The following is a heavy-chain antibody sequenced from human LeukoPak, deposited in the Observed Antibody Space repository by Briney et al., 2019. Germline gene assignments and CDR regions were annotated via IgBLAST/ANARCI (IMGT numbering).Heavy chain of an antibody. CDR3: ARDLGILWFGELSAFPSEVDY. CDR1: GFTFSSYW. CDR2: INTDGRST. D-gene: IGHD3-10*01. J-gene: IGHJ4*02. Sequence: TGGSLRLSCAASGFTFSSYWMHWVRQVPSKGPVWVSRINTDGRSTTYADFVKGRFTISRDNAENTLYLQMNSLRGEDTAIYYCARDLGILWFGELSAFPSEVDYWGQGTLVTVSS. V-gene: IGHV3-74*01.